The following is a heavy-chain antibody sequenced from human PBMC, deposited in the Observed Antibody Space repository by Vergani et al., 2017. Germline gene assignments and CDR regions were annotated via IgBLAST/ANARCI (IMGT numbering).Heavy chain of an antibody. V-gene: IGHV1-69*14. CDR1: GGTFSSYA. CDR2: LIPIFGTA. D-gene: IGHD4-11*01. Sequence: QVQLVQSGAEVKKPGSSVKVSCKASGGTFSSYAISWVRQAPGQGLEWMGRLIPIFGTANYAQKFQGRVTMTADKSTSTAYMELSSRRSEDTAVYYCASVTTGDGGWVDPWGQGTLVTVSS. CDR3: ASVTTGDGGWVDP. J-gene: IGHJ5*02.